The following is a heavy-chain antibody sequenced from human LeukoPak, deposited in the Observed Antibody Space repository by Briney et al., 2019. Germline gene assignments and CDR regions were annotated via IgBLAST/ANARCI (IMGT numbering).Heavy chain of an antibody. V-gene: IGHV4-34*01. D-gene: IGHD3-9*01. CDR3: ARVGGTEGIRYFDWYSDY. CDR2: INHSGST. J-gene: IGHJ4*02. Sequence: SETLSLTYAVYGGSFSGYYWSWIRQPPGKGLEWIGEINHSGSTNYNPSLKSRVTISVDTSKNQFSLKLSSVTAEDTAVYYCARVGGTEGIRYFDWYSDYWGQGTLVTVSS. CDR1: GGSFSGYY.